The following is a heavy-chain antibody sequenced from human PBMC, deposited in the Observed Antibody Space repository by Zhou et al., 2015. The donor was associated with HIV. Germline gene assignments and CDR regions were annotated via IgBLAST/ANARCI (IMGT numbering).Heavy chain of an antibody. CDR2: IIPILGIA. D-gene: IGHD2-15*01. V-gene: IGHV1-69*02. Sequence: QVQLVQSGAEVKKPGSSVKVSCKASGGTFSSYTISWVRQAPGQGLEWMGRIIPILGIANYAQKFQGRVTITADKSTSTAYMELSSLRSEDTAVYYCARRPRGSGGIDYWGQGTLVTVSS. CDR3: ARRPRGSGGIDY. CDR1: GGTFSSYT. J-gene: IGHJ4*02.